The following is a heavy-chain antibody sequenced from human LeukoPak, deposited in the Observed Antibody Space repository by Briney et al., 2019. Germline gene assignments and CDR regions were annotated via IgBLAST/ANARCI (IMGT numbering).Heavy chain of an antibody. CDR2: ISYDGSNK. Sequence: GGSLRLSCAASGFTLSSYWMSWVRQAPGKGLEWVAVISYDGSNKYYADSVKGRFTISRDNSKNTLYMQMNSLRAEDTAVYYCARDFAAAGIFDYWGQGTLVTVSS. D-gene: IGHD6-13*01. J-gene: IGHJ4*02. V-gene: IGHV3-30*03. CDR3: ARDFAAAGIFDY. CDR1: GFTLSSYW.